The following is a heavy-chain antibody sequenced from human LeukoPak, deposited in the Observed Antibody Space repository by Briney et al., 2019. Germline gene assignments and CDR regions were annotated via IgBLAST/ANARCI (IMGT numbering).Heavy chain of an antibody. CDR1: GFTFSTSW. CDR3: ASSARVDFWSGYLDY. V-gene: IGHV3-74*01. J-gene: IGHJ4*02. CDR2: INSDGSST. D-gene: IGHD3-3*01. Sequence: GGSLRLSCAASGFTFSTSWMYWARQAPGKGLVWVSRINSDGSSTSYADSVKGRFTISRDNAKNTLYLQMNSLRAEDTAVYYCASSARVDFWSGYLDYWGQGTLVTVSP.